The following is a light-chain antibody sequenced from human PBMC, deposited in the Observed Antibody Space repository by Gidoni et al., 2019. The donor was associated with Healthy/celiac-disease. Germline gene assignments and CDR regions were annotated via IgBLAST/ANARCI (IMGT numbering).Light chain of an antibody. CDR1: QSISSSY. V-gene: IGKV3-20*01. CDR2: GAS. J-gene: IGKJ4*01. Sequence: ENVLTQSPVTLSLSPGERATLSCRASQSISSSYLAWYQQKPGQAPRLLIYGASSRATGIPDRFSGSGSGTDFTLTISSLEPEDFAVYYCQQYCSSPLTFGGGTKVEIK. CDR3: QQYCSSPLT.